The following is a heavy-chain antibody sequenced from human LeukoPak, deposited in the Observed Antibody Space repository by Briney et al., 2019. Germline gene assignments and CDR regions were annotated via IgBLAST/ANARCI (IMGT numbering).Heavy chain of an antibody. Sequence: GGSLRLSCAASGFSFSDYYVVWIRQAPGRGLEYVSYISSHGTTKHYADSVKGRFTISRDHSKNTLYFQMNSLRAEDTAVYYCARGGSSYGYFDHWGQGTLVTVSS. CDR2: ISSHGTTK. J-gene: IGHJ4*02. CDR3: ARGGSSYGYFDH. CDR1: GFSFSDYY. D-gene: IGHD5-18*01. V-gene: IGHV3-11*01.